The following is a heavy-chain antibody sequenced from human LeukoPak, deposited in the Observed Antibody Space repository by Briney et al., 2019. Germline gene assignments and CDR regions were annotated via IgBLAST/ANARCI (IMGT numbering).Heavy chain of an antibody. Sequence: ASVKVSCKASGYTFTGYYMHWVRQAPGQGLEWMGWINPNSGGTNYAQKFQGRVTMTRDTSISTAYMELSRLRSDDTAVYYCARVVVAAHDAFDIWGQGTMVTVSS. J-gene: IGHJ3*02. D-gene: IGHD2-15*01. CDR2: INPNSGGT. CDR1: GYTFTGYY. CDR3: ARVVVAAHDAFDI. V-gene: IGHV1-2*02.